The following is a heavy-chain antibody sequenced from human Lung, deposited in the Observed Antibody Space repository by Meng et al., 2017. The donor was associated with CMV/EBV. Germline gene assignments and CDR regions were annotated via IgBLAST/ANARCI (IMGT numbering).Heavy chain of an antibody. Sequence: GQRPEPGPGLVAPSQAPSLTCTVSGGSMSSGNYYWSWIRQPPGKGLEWIGYIHHSGSAYYNPSLKSRVSISVDTSKNQFSLNLNSMTAADTAVYYCASFDHIPRRNYFDYWGQGTLVTVSS. V-gene: IGHV4-30-4*01. D-gene: IGHD2-21*01. CDR2: IHHSGSA. CDR3: ASFDHIPRRNYFDY. J-gene: IGHJ4*02. CDR1: GGSMSSGNYY.